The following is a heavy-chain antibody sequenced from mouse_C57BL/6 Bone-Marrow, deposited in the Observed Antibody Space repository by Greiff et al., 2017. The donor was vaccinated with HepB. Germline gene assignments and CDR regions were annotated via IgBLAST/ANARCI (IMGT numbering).Heavy chain of an antibody. Sequence: EVKVVESGGGLVKPGGSLKLSCAASGFTFSSYAMSWVRQTPEKRLEWVATISDGGSYTYYPDNVKGRFTISRDNAKNNLYLQMSHLKSEDTAMYYCARDLGDPLDYWGQGTTLTVSS. CDR3: ARDLGDPLDY. CDR1: GFTFSSYA. J-gene: IGHJ2*01. V-gene: IGHV5-4*01. CDR2: ISDGGSYT. D-gene: IGHD4-1*01.